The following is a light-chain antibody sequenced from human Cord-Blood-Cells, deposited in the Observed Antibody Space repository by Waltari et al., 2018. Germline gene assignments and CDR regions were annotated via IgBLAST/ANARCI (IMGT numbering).Light chain of an antibody. CDR3: CAYAGSYTSDV. J-gene: IGLJ1*01. Sequence: QSALTQPRSVSGSPGQSVTISCTGTSSDVGGYNYVSWYQQHPGKAPKLMIYDVSRRPAGVPDRFTGSKAGNTASLTISGLQAEDEADYDCCAYAGSYTSDVFGTGTKVTVL. CDR1: SSDVGGYNY. V-gene: IGLV2-11*01. CDR2: DVS.